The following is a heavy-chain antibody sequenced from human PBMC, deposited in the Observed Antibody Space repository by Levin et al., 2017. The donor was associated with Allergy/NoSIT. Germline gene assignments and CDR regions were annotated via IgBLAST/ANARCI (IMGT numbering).Heavy chain of an antibody. J-gene: IGHJ4*02. Sequence: LSLPCAASGFTFSSYGMHWVRQAPGKGLEWVAVISYDGSNKYYADSVKGRFTISRDNSKNTLYLQMNSLRAEDTAVYYCAKDIGYCSGGSCYGFDYWGQGTLVTVSS. CDR2: ISYDGSNK. D-gene: IGHD2-15*01. CDR3: AKDIGYCSGGSCYGFDY. CDR1: GFTFSSYG. V-gene: IGHV3-30*18.